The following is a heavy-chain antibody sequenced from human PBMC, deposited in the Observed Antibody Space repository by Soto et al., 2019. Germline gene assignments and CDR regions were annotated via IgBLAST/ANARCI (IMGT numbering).Heavy chain of an antibody. J-gene: IGHJ4*02. Sequence: QLQLQESGPGLVKPSQTLSLTCTVSGGSISSGVYYWSWIRQHPGKGLEWIGYIYYSGSTYYNSSLKSRVTISVATAKNQFSLQLSSVTAADTAVYYCARDESGYASFDYWGQGTLVTVSS. CDR3: ARDESGYASFDY. CDR2: IYYSGST. CDR1: GGSISSGVYY. V-gene: IGHV4-31*03. D-gene: IGHD5-12*01.